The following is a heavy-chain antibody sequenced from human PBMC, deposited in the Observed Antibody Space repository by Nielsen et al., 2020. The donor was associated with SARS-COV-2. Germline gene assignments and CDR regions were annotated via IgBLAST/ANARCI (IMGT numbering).Heavy chain of an antibody. V-gene: IGHV1-46*01. J-gene: IGHJ6*02. CDR1: GYTFTSYY. CDR3: ARGAAAGLYGMDV. D-gene: IGHD6-13*01. Sequence: ASVKVSCKASGYTFTSYYMHWVRQAPGQGLEWMGIINPSGGSTSYAQKFQGRVTMTRDTSISTAYMELSRLRSDDTAVYYCARGAAAGLYGMDVWGQGTTVTVSS. CDR2: INPSGGST.